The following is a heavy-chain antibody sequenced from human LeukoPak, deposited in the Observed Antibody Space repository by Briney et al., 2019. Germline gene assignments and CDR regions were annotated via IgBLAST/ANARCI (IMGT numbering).Heavy chain of an antibody. V-gene: IGHV3-30*04. D-gene: IGHD3-16*01. CDR2: ISYDGSNK. CDR1: GFTFSSYA. Sequence: GRSLRLSCAASGFTFSSYAMHWVRQAPGKGLEWVAVISYDGSNKYYADSVKGRFTISRDNAKNSLYLQMNSLRAEDTAVYYCARARKTDAFDIWGQGTMVTVSS. CDR3: ARARKTDAFDI. J-gene: IGHJ3*02.